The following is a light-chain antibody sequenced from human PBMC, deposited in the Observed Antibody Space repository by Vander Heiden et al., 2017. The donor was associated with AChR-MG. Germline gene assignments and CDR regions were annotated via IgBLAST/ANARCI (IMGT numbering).Light chain of an antibody. CDR2: SND. CDR3: ATWDDDLIGVV. V-gene: IGLV1-44*01. J-gene: IGLJ2*01. Sequence: QSVLIQPPSASGTPGQRVTIPCSGSTSNIGSNTVRWYQQLPGTAPKLLTHSNDLRPSGVPDRFSGSKSGTSASLAISGLQSEDEADYYCATWDDDLIGVVFGGGTKLTVL. CDR1: TSNIGSNT.